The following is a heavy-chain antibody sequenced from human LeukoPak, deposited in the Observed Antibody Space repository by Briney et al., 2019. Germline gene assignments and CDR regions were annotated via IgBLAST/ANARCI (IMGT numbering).Heavy chain of an antibody. Sequence: ASVKVSCKASGYTFTSYGISWVRQAPGQGLEWMGWISAYNGNTNYAQKLQGRVTMTTDTSTSTAYMEVRSLRSDDTAVYYCARDGTPYYYDSSGEYPFDYWGQGTLVTVSS. V-gene: IGHV1-18*01. J-gene: IGHJ4*02. CDR2: ISAYNGNT. D-gene: IGHD3-22*01. CDR3: ARDGTPYYYDSSGEYPFDY. CDR1: GYTFTSYG.